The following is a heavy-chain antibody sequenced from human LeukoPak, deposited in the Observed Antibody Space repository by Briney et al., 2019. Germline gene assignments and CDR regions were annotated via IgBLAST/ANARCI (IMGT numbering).Heavy chain of an antibody. CDR1: GGSISSGGYY. CDR3: ARDGPIGQYYYGMDV. Sequence: PSQTLSLTCTVSGGSISSGGYYWSWIRQPPGKGLEWIGYIYYSGSTNYNPSLKSRVTISVDTSKNQFSLKLSSVTAADTAVYYCARDGPIGQYYYGMDVWGQGTTVTVSS. V-gene: IGHV4-61*08. CDR2: IYYSGST. J-gene: IGHJ6*02.